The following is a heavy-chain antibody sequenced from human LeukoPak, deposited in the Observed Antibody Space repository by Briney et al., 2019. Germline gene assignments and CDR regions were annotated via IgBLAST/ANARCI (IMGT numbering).Heavy chain of an antibody. D-gene: IGHD4-11*01. J-gene: IGHJ4*02. V-gene: IGHV3-30*02. CDR1: GFTFSSYG. Sequence: GGSLRLSCAASGFTFSSYGMHWVRQAPGKGLEWVAFIRYDGSNKYYADSVKGRFTISRDNSKNTLYLQMNSLRAEDTAVYYCAKLGSRATVTGTFDYWGQGTLVTVSS. CDR3: AKLGSRATVTGTFDY. CDR2: IRYDGSNK.